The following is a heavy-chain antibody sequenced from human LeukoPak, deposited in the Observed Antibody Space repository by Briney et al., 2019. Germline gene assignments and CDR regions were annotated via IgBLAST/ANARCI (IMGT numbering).Heavy chain of an antibody. CDR1: GYTFGDYA. D-gene: IGHD4-23*01. CDR3: TRVEYGGAPRRNY. V-gene: IGHV3-49*03. J-gene: IGHJ4*02. Sequence: GGSLRLSCTASGYTFGDYALSWFRQAPGKGLEWVSFIKSKTYGGTTQYAASVKGRFNISRDDSRAIAYLQINSLKIEDTAIYYCTRVEYGGAPRRNYWGQGTLVTVSS. CDR2: IKSKTYGGTT.